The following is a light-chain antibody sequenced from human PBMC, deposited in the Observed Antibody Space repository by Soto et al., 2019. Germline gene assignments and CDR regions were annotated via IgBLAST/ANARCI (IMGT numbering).Light chain of an antibody. J-gene: IGKJ1*01. Sequence: EVVLTQSPATLSLSPGETATLSCRASRSVDSHLAWYQHKPGQAPRLLIFEASTRATGVPARFSGSGSGTHFTLTISGLQSEDSGVYYCQQYGSSGTFGQGTKVDIK. V-gene: IGKV3-11*01. CDR3: QQYGSSGT. CDR2: EAS. CDR1: RSVDSH.